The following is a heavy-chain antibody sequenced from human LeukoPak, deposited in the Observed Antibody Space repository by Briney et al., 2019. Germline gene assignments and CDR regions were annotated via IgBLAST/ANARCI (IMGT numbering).Heavy chain of an antibody. D-gene: IGHD2-15*01. CDR1: GFTFSSYG. CDR2: IWYDGSNK. CDR3: ARDRALVVRNYYYGMDV. J-gene: IGHJ6*02. Sequence: GSLRLSCAASGFTFSSYGMHWVRQAPGKGLEWVAVIWYDGSNKYYADSVKGRFTISRDNSKNTLYLQMNSLRAEDTAVYYCARDRALVVRNYYYGMDVWGQGTTVTVSS. V-gene: IGHV3-33*01.